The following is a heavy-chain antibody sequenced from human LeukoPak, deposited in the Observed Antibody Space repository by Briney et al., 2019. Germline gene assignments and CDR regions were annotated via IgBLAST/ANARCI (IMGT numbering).Heavy chain of an antibody. Sequence: GGSLSLSCEASGFTFSAYAMTWVRHAPGKGLEWVSSIGSDNKPHYSESVKGRFAISRDNSKSMLFLQLSSLRAEDTALYYCARDLHYYVAMAVWGQGTTVTVSS. CDR3: ARDLHYYVAMAV. CDR2: IGSDNKP. V-gene: IGHV3-23*01. J-gene: IGHJ6*02. CDR1: GFTFSAYA. D-gene: IGHD3-10*02.